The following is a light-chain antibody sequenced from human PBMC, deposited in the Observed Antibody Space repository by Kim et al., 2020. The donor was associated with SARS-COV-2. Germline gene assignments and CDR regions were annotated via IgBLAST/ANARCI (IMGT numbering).Light chain of an antibody. CDR1: QSITGW. V-gene: IGKV1-5*01. CDR2: DAS. Sequence: GDRVTITSRASQSITGWLAWYQQNPGNAPQLLIYDASNLERGVPSRFSGSGSWTEFTLTISSLHPYDFATYYCQQYHAYRTFGQGTNV. CDR3: QQYHAYRT. J-gene: IGKJ1*01.